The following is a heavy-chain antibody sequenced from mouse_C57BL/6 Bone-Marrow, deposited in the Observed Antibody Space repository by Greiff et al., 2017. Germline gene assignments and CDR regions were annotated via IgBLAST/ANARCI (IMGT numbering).Heavy chain of an antibody. D-gene: IGHD1-1*01. V-gene: IGHV2-5*01. CDR1: GFSLTSYG. Sequence: QVQLQQSGPGLVQPSPSLSITCTVSGFSLTSYGVHWVRQSPGKGLEWLGVIWRGGSTDYNAAFMSRLSITKDNSKSQVFCKMNSLQADDTAIYYCAKMGNYGSSYPYWYFDVWGTGTTVTVSS. CDR3: AKMGNYGSSYPYWYFDV. CDR2: IWRGGST. J-gene: IGHJ1*03.